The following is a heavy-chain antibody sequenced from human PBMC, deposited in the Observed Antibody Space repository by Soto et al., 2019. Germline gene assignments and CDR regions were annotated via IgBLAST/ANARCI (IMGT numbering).Heavy chain of an antibody. J-gene: IGHJ5*02. V-gene: IGHV3-33*01. CDR1: GLTFSSSG. Sequence: SCAASGLTFSSSGRHWVRQAPGKGLEWVAVIWYDGSNKYYADSVKGRFTISIDNSKSTLNLQMNTMRAADTAVYYCARGLGGHDSIRHSWFDPCGQGTLVAV. D-gene: IGHD5-12*01. CDR3: ARGLGGHDSIRHSWFDP. CDR2: IWYDGSNK.